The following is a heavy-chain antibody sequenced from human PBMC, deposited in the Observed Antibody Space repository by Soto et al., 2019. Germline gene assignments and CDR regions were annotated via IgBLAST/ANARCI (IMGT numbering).Heavy chain of an antibody. D-gene: IGHD3-22*01. V-gene: IGHV1-2*02. Sequence: ASVKVSCKASEYSFTGHYLHWVRLAPGQGLEWMGWIDPNSGYTKYAPKFRDRVTMTSVTSTSTAYMDLNSLTYDDTAVYFCARDYDKSGYDYFAPWGQGTQVTVS. J-gene: IGHJ5*02. CDR2: IDPNSGYT. CDR3: ARDYDKSGYDYFAP. CDR1: EYSFTGHY.